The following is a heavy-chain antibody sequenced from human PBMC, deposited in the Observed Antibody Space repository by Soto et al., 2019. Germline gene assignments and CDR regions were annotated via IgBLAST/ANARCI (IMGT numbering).Heavy chain of an antibody. J-gene: IGHJ4*02. V-gene: IGHV4-59*11. D-gene: IGHD6-19*01. Sequence: SETLSLTCTVSGGSISGHYWIWIRQPPGEGMEWIGYIFYSGSTTYNNNPSLKSRVTISVDASKNQFSLRLSSVTAADTAVYYCARVGSSGWSPDYWGQGTLVTVSS. CDR1: GGSISGHY. CDR3: ARVGSSGWSPDY. CDR2: IFYSGSTTY.